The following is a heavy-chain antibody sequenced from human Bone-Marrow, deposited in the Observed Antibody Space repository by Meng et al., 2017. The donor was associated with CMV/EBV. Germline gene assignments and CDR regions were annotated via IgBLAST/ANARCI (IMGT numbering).Heavy chain of an antibody. J-gene: IGHJ6*02. CDR2: IYYSGST. V-gene: IGHV4-39*07. D-gene: IGHD6-6*01. CDR3: ARDLAYSSSHYYYSMDV. Sequence: SETLSLTCTVSGGSISSSSYYWGWIRQPPGKGLEWIGSIYYSGSTYYNPSLKSRVTISVDTSKNQFSLKLSSVTAADTAVYYCARDLAYSSSHYYYSMDVWGQGTTVTVSS. CDR1: GGSISSSSYY.